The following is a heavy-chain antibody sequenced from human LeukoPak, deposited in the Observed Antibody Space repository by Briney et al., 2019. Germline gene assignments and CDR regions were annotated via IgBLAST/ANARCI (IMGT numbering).Heavy chain of an antibody. D-gene: IGHD5-12*01. CDR3: ANRGYVSYFDY. Sequence: PGGSLRLSCAASEFTFSSYAMSWVRQAPGKGLEWVSAISGSGGSTYYADSVKGRFTISRDNSKNTLYLQMNSLRAWDTAVYYCANRGYVSYFDYWGQGTLVTVSS. CDR1: EFTFSSYA. V-gene: IGHV3-23*01. CDR2: ISGSGGST. J-gene: IGHJ4*02.